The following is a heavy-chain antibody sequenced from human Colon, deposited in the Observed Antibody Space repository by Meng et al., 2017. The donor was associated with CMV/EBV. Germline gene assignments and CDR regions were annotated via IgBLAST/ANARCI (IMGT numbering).Heavy chain of an antibody. D-gene: IGHD3-3*01. CDR1: FTFSSYA. Sequence: FTFSSYAMSWVRQAPGKGLEWVSVIYSGGSSTYYADSVKGRFTISRDNSKNTLYLQMNSLRAEDTAVYYCAKSLRFLEWLQQPYYFDYWGQGTLVTVSS. CDR2: IYSGGSST. J-gene: IGHJ4*02. V-gene: IGHV3-23*03. CDR3: AKSLRFLEWLQQPYYFDY.